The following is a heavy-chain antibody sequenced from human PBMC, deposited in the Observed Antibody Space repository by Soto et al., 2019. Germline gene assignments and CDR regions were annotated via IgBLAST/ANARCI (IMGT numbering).Heavy chain of an antibody. J-gene: IGHJ4*02. CDR3: AKGMFSSSPAAAGSFDY. Sequence: ESGGDLVQPGGSLRLSCAASGFTFSSYAMSWVRQAPGKGLEWVAAIGGTDGKTYYADSVKGRFIISRDNSENTLYLQMSRLRAEDTAVYFCAKGMFSSSPAAAGSFDYWGQGALVTVSS. CDR2: IGGTDGKT. CDR1: GFTFSSYA. D-gene: IGHD3-10*01. V-gene: IGHV3-23*01.